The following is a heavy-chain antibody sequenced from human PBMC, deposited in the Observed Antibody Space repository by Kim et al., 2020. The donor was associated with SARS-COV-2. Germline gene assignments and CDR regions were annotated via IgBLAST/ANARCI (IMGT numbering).Heavy chain of an antibody. V-gene: IGHV4-39*07. CDR3: ARSEKAPYCSGGSCHSIHWFDP. CDR2: IYYSGST. Sequence: SETLSLTCTVSGGSISSSSYYWGWIRQPPGKGLEWIGSIYYSGSTYYNPSLKSRVTISVDTSKNQFSLKLSSVTAADTAVYYCARSEKAPYCSGGSCHSIHWFDPWGQGTLVTVSS. J-gene: IGHJ5*02. CDR1: GGSISSSSYY. D-gene: IGHD2-15*01.